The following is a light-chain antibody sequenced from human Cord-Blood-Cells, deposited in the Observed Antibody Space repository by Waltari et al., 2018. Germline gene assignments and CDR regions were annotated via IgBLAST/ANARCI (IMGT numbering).Light chain of an antibody. CDR1: SSDVGGYNY. V-gene: IGLV2-11*01. Sequence: QSALTQPRSVSGSPGQSVTISCTGTSSDVGGYNYVSWYQQHPGKAPKHMVYDVSKRPSGAPDRFSGSKSGNTASLTISGRQAEDEADYYCCSYAGSYTYVFGTGTKVTVL. J-gene: IGLJ1*01. CDR3: CSYAGSYTYV. CDR2: DVS.